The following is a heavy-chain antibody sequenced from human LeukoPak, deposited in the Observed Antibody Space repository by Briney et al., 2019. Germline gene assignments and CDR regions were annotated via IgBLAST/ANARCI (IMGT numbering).Heavy chain of an antibody. V-gene: IGHV3-49*04. D-gene: IGHD2-15*01. CDR2: IRSKAYGGTT. J-gene: IGHJ4*02. CDR1: GFTFGDYA. CDR3: TRCNGGSCYLQFDY. Sequence: GGSLRLSCTASGFTFGDYAMSWVRQAPGKGLEWVGFIRSKAYGGTTEYAASVKGRFTISRDDSKSIAYLQMNSLKTEDTAVYYCTRCNGGSCYLQFDYWGQGTLVTVSS.